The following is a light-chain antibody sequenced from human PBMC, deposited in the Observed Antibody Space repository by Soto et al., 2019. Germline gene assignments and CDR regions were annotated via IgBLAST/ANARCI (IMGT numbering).Light chain of an antibody. CDR3: QHYNSYSEA. CDR1: QSVLYSSNNKNY. J-gene: IGKJ1*01. CDR2: KAS. Sequence: DIVVTQSPDSLAVSLGERATINCKSSQSVLYSSNNKNYLAWYQQQPGKAPKLLIYKASTLKSGVPSRFSGSGSGTEFTLTISSLQPDDFATYYCQHYNSYSEAFGQGTKVDI. V-gene: IGKV4-1*01.